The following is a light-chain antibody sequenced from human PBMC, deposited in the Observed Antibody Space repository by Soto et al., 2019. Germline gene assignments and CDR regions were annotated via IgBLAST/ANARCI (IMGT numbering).Light chain of an antibody. CDR2: RND. CDR3: AAWDDSLSVRL. V-gene: IGLV1-47*01. CDR1: SSNIGGNY. Sequence: QLVLTQPPSASATPGQRVTISCSGSSSNIGGNYVYWYQQLPGTAPKNLIYRNDQRPSGVPDRFSGSKSGTSASLAISGLQSADEADYYCAAWDDSLSVRLFGGGTQLTVL. J-gene: IGLJ3*02.